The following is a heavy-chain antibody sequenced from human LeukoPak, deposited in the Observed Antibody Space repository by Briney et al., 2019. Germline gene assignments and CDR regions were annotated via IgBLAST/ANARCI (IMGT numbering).Heavy chain of an antibody. CDR2: IYHSGST. CDR3: ARDGGYNWFDP. V-gene: IGHV4-39*07. CDR1: GGSISSSSYY. Sequence: SESLSLTCTVSGGSISSSSYYWGWIRQPLGKGLQWIGSIYHSGSTYYNPSLKSRVTISVDTSKNQFSLKLSSVTAADTAVYYCARDGGYNWFDPWGQGTLVSVSS. J-gene: IGHJ5*02. D-gene: IGHD3-16*01.